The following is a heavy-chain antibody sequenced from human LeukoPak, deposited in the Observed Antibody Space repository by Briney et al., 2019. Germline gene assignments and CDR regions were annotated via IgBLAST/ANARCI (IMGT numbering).Heavy chain of an antibody. D-gene: IGHD6-19*01. CDR1: GFTFDDYA. CDR2: ISWNSGSI. V-gene: IGHV3-9*01. Sequence: PGGSLRLSCAASGFTFDDYAMHWVRQAPGKGLEWVSGISWNSGSIGYADSVKGRFTISRDNAKNSLYLQMNSLRAEDTALYYCASESVAGGFDYWGQGTLVTVSS. CDR3: ASESVAGGFDY. J-gene: IGHJ4*02.